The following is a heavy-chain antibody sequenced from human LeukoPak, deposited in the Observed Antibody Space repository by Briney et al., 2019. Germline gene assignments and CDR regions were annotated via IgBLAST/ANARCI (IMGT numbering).Heavy chain of an antibody. CDR3: AKDVLYSYDTGGYYSPYFDY. J-gene: IGHJ4*02. D-gene: IGHD3-22*01. CDR2: ISSSSSYI. V-gene: IGHV3-21*04. Sequence: PGGSLRLSCAASGFTFSSYSMNWVRQAPGKGLEWVSSISSSSSYIYYADSVKGRFTISRDNAKNSLYLQMNSLRAEDTAGYYCAKDVLYSYDTGGYYSPYFDYWGQGTLVTVSS. CDR1: GFTFSSYS.